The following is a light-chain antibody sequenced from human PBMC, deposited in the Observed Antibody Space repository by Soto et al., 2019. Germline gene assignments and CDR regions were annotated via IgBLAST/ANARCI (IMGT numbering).Light chain of an antibody. CDR3: SSYTSSSTHYV. Sequence: QSALTQPASVSGSPEQSITISCTGTSSDVGGYNYVSWYQQHPGKAPKLMIYDVSNRPSGVSNRFSGSKSGNTASLTISGLQVEDEADYYCSSYTSSSTHYVFGTGIKVTVL. J-gene: IGLJ1*01. CDR1: SSDVGGYNY. CDR2: DVS. V-gene: IGLV2-14*01.